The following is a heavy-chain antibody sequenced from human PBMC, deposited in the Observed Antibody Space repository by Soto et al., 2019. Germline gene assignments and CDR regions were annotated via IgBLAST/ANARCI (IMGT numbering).Heavy chain of an antibody. CDR3: AKDYATGNYGMDV. V-gene: IGHV3-23*01. Sequence: EVQLLESGGGLVQPGGSLRLSCAASGFTFSSYAMSWVRQAPGKGLEWVSTISGSGTSTYYADSVKGRFTISRDNSKNTLYLQMNTLRAEDTAVYHCAKDYATGNYGMDVRGRGTTVTVSS. D-gene: IGHD2-8*01. J-gene: IGHJ6*02. CDR2: ISGSGTST. CDR1: GFTFSSYA.